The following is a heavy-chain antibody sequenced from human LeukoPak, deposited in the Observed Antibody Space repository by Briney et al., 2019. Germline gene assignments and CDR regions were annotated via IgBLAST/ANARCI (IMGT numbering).Heavy chain of an antibody. CDR1: GFTVSSSY. D-gene: IGHD2-2*01. Sequence: GGSLRLSCAASGFTVSSSYMSWVRQPPGKGLEWVSSIYSGGSTYYADSVKGRFTIYRDNSKNTLFLQMTSLRVEDTAVYYCARDRALPATGYYFDYWGQGTLVPVAT. CDR2: IYSGGST. J-gene: IGHJ4*02. CDR3: ARDRALPATGYYFDY. V-gene: IGHV3-53*01.